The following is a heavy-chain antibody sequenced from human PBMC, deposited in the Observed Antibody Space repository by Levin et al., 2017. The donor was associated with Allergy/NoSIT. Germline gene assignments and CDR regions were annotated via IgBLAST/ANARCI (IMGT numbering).Heavy chain of an antibody. CDR1: GGSIGSGSYY. CDR2: IYSSGSA. V-gene: IGHV4-61*02. CDR3: ARAEVGSEH. D-gene: IGHD3-10*01. Sequence: SETLSLTCKVSGGSIGSGSYYWSWIRQPAAKGLEWIGRIYSSGSANYNPSLKSRVTISVDTSKNQFSLKLSSVTAADTAVYYCARAEVGSEHWGQGTLVTVSS. J-gene: IGHJ4*02.